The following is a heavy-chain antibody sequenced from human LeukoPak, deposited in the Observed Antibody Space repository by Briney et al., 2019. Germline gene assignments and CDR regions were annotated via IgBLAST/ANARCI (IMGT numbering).Heavy chain of an antibody. D-gene: IGHD2-2*01. Sequence: SVRASCNPAGYTFTKVAISWVRQAPGRGLEWMGWISGNNDNPNYGQKFQGRFTVTTDSSTSTAYMELRNLRFDDTAVYYFARDSTSTDDYWGQGTLVTVSS. CDR3: ARDSTSTDDY. V-gene: IGHV1-18*01. CDR1: GYTFTKVA. CDR2: ISGNNDNP. J-gene: IGHJ4*02.